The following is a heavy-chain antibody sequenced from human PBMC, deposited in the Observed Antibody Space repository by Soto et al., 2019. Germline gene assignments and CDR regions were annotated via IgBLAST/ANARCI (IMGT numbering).Heavy chain of an antibody. V-gene: IGHV3-23*01. Sequence: GGSLRLSCAGSGFTVTNKDMSWVRQAPGKGLEWVSAISGSGGSTYYADSVKGRFTISRDNSKNTLYLQMNSLRAEDTAVYYCAKLGNVLLWFGESHQPLDYWGQGTLVTVSS. D-gene: IGHD3-10*01. J-gene: IGHJ4*02. CDR3: AKLGNVLLWFGESHQPLDY. CDR1: GFTVTNKD. CDR2: ISGSGGST.